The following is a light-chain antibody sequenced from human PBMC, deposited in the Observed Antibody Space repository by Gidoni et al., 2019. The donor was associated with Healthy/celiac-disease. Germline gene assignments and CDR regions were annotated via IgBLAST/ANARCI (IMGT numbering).Light chain of an antibody. CDR3: QQSYNTPLT. CDR1: QSISNY. J-gene: IGKJ4*01. CDR2: AAS. V-gene: IGKV1-39*01. Sequence: DIQMTQSPSSLSASVGDRVTITCRASQSISNYLNWYQQKPEKAPNLLIYAASSLQSGVPSRFSGGGSGTDFTLTISRLQPEDFATYYCQQSYNTPLTFGGGTKVEIK.